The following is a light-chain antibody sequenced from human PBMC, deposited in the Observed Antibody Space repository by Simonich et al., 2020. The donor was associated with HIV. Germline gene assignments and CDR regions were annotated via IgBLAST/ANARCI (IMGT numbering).Light chain of an antibody. CDR1: SSNIRRNT. Sequence: QSVLTQPPSASGTPGQRGTISCSGSSSNIRRNTVNWYQQLPGTAPKLLTYRNTRRHPGVPARFSGSKPGTSASLASSGLQSEDEADYYCAAWDDSLNRPVFGGGTKLTVL. CDR2: RNT. CDR3: AAWDDSLNRPV. J-gene: IGLJ2*01. V-gene: IGLV1-44*01.